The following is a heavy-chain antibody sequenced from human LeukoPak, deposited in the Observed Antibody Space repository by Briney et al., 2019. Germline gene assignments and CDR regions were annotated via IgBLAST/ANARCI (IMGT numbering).Heavy chain of an antibody. J-gene: IGHJ4*02. V-gene: IGHV3-48*01. D-gene: IGHD2-2*01. Sequence: GGSLRLSCAASGFTFSNYWMTWVRQAPGKGLEWVSFISSGSSTIYYADSLKGRFTISRDQAKNSLYLQMNSLRVEDTAVYYCARSSLFGSTWAKGDLDYWGQGTLVIVSS. CDR2: ISSGSSTI. CDR3: ARSSLFGSTWAKGDLDY. CDR1: GFTFSNYW.